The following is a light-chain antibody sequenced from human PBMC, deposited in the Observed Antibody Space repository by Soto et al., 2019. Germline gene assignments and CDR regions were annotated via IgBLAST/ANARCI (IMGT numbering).Light chain of an antibody. CDR1: QNIAKY. CDR3: QQRSDWPWT. J-gene: IGKJ1*01. V-gene: IGKV3-11*01. CDR2: DTF. Sequence: EIVLTQSPVTLSLSPGERVTLSCRASQNIAKYLAWYQQRPGQAPRLLFHDTFNRATGIPPRFSGSGSGTDFTVTISSLEPEDFAVYYCQQRSDWPWTFGQGTKVEVK.